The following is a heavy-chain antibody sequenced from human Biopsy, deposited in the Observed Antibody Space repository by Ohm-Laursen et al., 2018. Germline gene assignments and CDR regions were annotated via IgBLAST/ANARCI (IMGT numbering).Heavy chain of an antibody. J-gene: IGHJ3*01. Sequence: SDTLSLTCTVSDVSISTYYWSWIRQSPGRGLEWIAHIYYNGDTDYNPSLKSRVTISLDAPKNQFSLKMSAVTAADTVIYYCAREAIGVATTFDLWGQGTMVAVSS. D-gene: IGHD5-12*01. V-gene: IGHV4-59*01. CDR3: AREAIGVATTFDL. CDR2: IYYNGDT. CDR1: DVSISTYY.